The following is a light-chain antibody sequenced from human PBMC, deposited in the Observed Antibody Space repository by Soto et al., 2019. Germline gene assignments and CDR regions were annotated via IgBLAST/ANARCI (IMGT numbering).Light chain of an antibody. CDR1: QSVSSN. CDR3: QQRSNWPS. Sequence: ELVIMQAPATLSASPGDWITHTCRASQSVSSNLAWYQQRPGQAPRLLIYDASNRATGIPARFSGSGSGTDFTLTISSLEPEDFAVYYCQQRSNWPSFGQGARLEIK. CDR2: DAS. J-gene: IGKJ5*01. V-gene: IGKV3-11*01.